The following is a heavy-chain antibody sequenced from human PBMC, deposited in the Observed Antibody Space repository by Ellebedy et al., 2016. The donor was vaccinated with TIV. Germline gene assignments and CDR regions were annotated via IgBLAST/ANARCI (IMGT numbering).Heavy chain of an antibody. CDR2: IYTSGYT. J-gene: IGHJ4*02. V-gene: IGHV4-4*07. D-gene: IGHD4/OR15-4a*01. CDR3: SSGDRRASMVIFDN. Sequence: MPGGSLRLSCTVSGGSISSYYWSWIRQPAGKGLEWIRRIYTSGYTHYNPSLRSRVTLSFDTSKDQFSLKLSSVTAADTAVYYCSSGDRRASMVIFDNWGQGTLVTVSS. CDR1: GGSISSYY.